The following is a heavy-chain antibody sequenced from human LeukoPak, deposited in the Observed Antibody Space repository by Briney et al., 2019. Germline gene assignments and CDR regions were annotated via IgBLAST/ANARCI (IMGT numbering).Heavy chain of an antibody. D-gene: IGHD2-2*01. V-gene: IGHV7-4-1*02. Sequence: ASLKVSCMASGYTFTSYDVTWVRLAPGQGLERMRWINTNTGNPTYAQGFTGRFVFSLDTSVSTAYLQISSLKAEDTAVYYCARVLPYCSSTICYVPSGNNWFVPWGQGTLVTVSS. CDR3: ARVLPYCSSTICYVPSGNNWFVP. CDR2: INTNTGNP. CDR1: GYTFTSYD. J-gene: IGHJ5*02.